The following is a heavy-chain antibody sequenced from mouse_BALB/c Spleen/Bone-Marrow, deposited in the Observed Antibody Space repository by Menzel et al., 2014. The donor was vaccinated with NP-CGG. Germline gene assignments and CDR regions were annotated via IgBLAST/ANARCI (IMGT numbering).Heavy chain of an antibody. CDR2: ISSGGSYT. J-gene: IGHJ1*01. CDR3: ASKTGAGYWYFDV. D-gene: IGHD4-1*01. Sequence: EVKLEESGGGLVKPGGSLKLSCAASGFTFSSYAMSWVRQSPEKRLEWVAVISSGGSYTYYPDTVTGRFTISRDNATNTLYLAMSDLRSEDSAMYSVASKTGAGYWYFDVWGAGTTVTVSS. V-gene: IGHV5-9-4*01. CDR1: GFTFSSYA.